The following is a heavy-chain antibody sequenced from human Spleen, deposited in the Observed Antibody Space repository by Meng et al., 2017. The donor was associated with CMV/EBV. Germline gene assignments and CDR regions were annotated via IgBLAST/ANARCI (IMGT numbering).Heavy chain of an antibody. CDR3: AKIRGAYGSGGSCYPDY. CDR1: VFTFSRYL. D-gene: IGHD2-15*01. V-gene: IGHV3-23*01. Sequence: GGSLRLSCAASVFTFSRYLMPWVRQAPGKGLEWVSGMSGSGVNTYYAESVKGRFTISRDKSKNPLYLQMNSLRAEDTAVYYCAKIRGAYGSGGSCYPDYWGQGTLVTVSS. J-gene: IGHJ4*02. CDR2: MSGSGVNT.